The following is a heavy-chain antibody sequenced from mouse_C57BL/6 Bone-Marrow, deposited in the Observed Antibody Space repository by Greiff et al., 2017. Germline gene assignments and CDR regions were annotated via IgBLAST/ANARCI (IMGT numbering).Heavy chain of an antibody. Sequence: VQLKQSGPELVKPGASVKIPCKASGYTFTDYNMDWVKQSHGKSLEWIGDINPNNGGTIYNQKFKGKATLTVDKSSSTAYMELRSLTSEDTAVYYCVSLTGSFAYWGQGTLVTVSA. CDR2: INPNNGGT. D-gene: IGHD1-1*01. J-gene: IGHJ3*01. CDR1: GYTFTDYN. V-gene: IGHV1-18*01. CDR3: VSLTGSFAY.